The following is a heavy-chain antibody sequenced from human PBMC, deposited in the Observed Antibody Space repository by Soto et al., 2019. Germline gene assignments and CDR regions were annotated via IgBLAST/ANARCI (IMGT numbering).Heavy chain of an antibody. J-gene: IGHJ3*02. CDR1: GGTFSSYT. D-gene: IGHD6-19*01. V-gene: IGHV1-69*02. Sequence: GASVKVSCKASGGTFSSYTISWVRQAPGQGLEWMGRIIPILGIANYAQKFQGRVTITADKSTSTAYMELSSLRSEDTAVYYCATSYCSGWTPMGVDAFDIWAQGTMVTVSS. CDR2: IIPILGIA. CDR3: ATSYCSGWTPMGVDAFDI.